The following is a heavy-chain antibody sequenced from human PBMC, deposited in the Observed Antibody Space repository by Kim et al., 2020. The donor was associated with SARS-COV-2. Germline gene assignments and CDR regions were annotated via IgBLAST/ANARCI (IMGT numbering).Heavy chain of an antibody. J-gene: IGHJ2*01. V-gene: IGHV4-39*02. Sequence: SLKSRVTISVDTSKNQFSLKLSSVADADTAVYYCARDYCSGGSCYWYFDLWGRGTLVTVSA. D-gene: IGHD2-15*01. CDR3: ARDYCSGGSCYWYFDL.